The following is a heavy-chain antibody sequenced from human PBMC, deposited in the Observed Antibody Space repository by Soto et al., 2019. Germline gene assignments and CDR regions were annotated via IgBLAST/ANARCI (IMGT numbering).Heavy chain of an antibody. Sequence: ASVKLSCKVSGYTLTELSMHWVRQAPGKGLEWMGGFDPEDGETIYAQKFQGRVTMTRDTSISTAYMELSRLRSDDTAVYYSARGTSSTWLAFDVRGQGPLVTVSS. J-gene: IGHJ4*02. V-gene: IGHV1-24*01. D-gene: IGHD6-13*01. CDR3: ARGTSSTWLAFDV. CDR2: FDPEDGET. CDR1: GYTLTELS.